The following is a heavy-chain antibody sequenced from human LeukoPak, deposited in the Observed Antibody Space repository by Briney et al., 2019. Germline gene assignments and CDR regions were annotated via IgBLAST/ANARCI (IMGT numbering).Heavy chain of an antibody. Sequence: KPSEGLSLACSVSGVSMSSYYCSSVRQPPGKGLEWIGYVHCTGTTNYNASLKSRLTISLDTSKNQFSLRLSSVTAADTAVYYCASFLAHRSNDYWGQGTLVTVSS. CDR3: ASFLAHRSNDY. J-gene: IGHJ4*02. CDR1: GVSMSSYY. D-gene: IGHD2/OR15-2a*01. V-gene: IGHV4-59*01. CDR2: VHCTGTT.